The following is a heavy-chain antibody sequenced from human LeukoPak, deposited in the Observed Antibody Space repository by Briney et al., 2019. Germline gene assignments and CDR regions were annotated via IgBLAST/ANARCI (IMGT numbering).Heavy chain of an antibody. V-gene: IGHV3-20*01. CDR3: ARKLGSGSRNWFDP. Sequence: GGSLRLSCAASGFTFDDYGMSWVRQAPGQGLEWCSGINWNGGSTGYADSVKGRFTISRDNAKNSLNLQMNSPRAEDTALYHCARKLGSGSRNWFDPWGQGTLVTVSS. CDR1: GFTFDDYG. D-gene: IGHD3-10*01. CDR2: INWNGGST. J-gene: IGHJ5*02.